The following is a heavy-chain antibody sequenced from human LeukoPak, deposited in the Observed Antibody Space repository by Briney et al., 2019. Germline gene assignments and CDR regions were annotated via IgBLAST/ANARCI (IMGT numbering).Heavy chain of an antibody. CDR3: VRSDDFWSGYYGY. CDR1: GGSFNYW. J-gene: IGHJ4*02. V-gene: IGHV4-4*02. Sequence: PSETLSLTCAVSGGSFNYWWSWVRQPPGKGLEWIGEIFHSGRINYNPSLKSRVTISVDTSKNQFSLKLSSVTAADTAVYYCVRSDDFWSGYYGYWGQGTLVTVSS. D-gene: IGHD3-3*01. CDR2: IFHSGRI.